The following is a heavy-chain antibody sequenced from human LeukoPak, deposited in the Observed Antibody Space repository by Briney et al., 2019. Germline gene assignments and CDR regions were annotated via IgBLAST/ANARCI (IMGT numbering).Heavy chain of an antibody. D-gene: IGHD3-10*01. CDR1: GGSVTSGGFY. J-gene: IGHJ5*02. CDR2: IYYTGST. Sequence: PSETLSLTCSVSGGSVTSGGFYWGWLRQPPGKGPEWIATIYYTGSTYYNPSLKSRVTISIDTSKNQFSLRLTSVTATDMAVYHCARHSGSGSLSRPFDPWGQGTLVTVSS. CDR3: ARHSGSGSLSRPFDP. V-gene: IGHV4-39*01.